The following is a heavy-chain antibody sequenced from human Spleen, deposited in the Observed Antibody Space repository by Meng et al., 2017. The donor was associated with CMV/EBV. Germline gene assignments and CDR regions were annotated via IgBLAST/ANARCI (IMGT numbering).Heavy chain of an antibody. CDR2: IRYDGSNE. V-gene: IGHV3-30*02. J-gene: IGHJ4*02. CDR1: GFTFSTYG. Sequence: GESLKISCAASGFTFSTYGMHWVRQAPGKGLEWVAFIRYDGSNEYYVDSVKGRFTISRDNSKNTLYLEINSLRAEDAALYYCATGYCGGRGCYSSFDFWGQGTLVTVSS. D-gene: IGHD2-15*01. CDR3: ATGYCGGRGCYSSFDF.